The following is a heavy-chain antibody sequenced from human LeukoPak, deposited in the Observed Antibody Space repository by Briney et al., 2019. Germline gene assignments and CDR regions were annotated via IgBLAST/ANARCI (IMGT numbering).Heavy chain of an antibody. CDR1: GFPFISYA. CDR2: IKCSGGST. Sequence: GALMPSFCASGFPFISYAMRWGRRAPGGGVGWVSAIKCSGGSTYYADSVKGRFTISRDNSKNTLYLQMNSLRAEDTAVYYCAKDGSSSWPHEDAFDIWGQGTMVTVSS. D-gene: IGHD6-13*01. V-gene: IGHV3-23*01. J-gene: IGHJ3*02. CDR3: AKDGSSSWPHEDAFDI.